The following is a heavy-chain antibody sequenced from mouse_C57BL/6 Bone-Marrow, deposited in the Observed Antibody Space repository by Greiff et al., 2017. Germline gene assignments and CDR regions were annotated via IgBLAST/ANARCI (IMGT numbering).Heavy chain of an antibody. V-gene: IGHV1-64*01. CDR2: IHPNSGST. D-gene: IGHD2-2*01. Sequence: QVQLQQPGAELVKPGASVKLSCKASGYTFTSYWMHWVKQRPGQGLEWIGMIHPNSGSTNYNEKFKSKATLTVDKSSSTAYRQLSSLTSEDSAVYYCARGMVTRGGYFDVWGTGTTVTVSS. CDR1: GYTFTSYW. J-gene: IGHJ1*03. CDR3: ARGMVTRGGYFDV.